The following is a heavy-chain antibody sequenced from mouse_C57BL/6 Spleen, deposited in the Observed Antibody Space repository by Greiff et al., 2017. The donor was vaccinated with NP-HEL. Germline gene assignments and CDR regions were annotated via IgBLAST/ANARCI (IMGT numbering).Heavy chain of an antibody. J-gene: IGHJ2*01. Sequence: QVQLQQSGPELVKPGASVKISCKASGYSFTSYYIHWVKQRPGQGLEWIGWIYPGSGNTKYNEKFKGKATLTADTSSSTAYMQLSSLTSEDSAVYYCASPIYDGYYVYFDYWGQGTTLTVSS. CDR3: ASPIYDGYYVYFDY. CDR2: IYPGSGNT. V-gene: IGHV1-66*01. CDR1: GYSFTSYY. D-gene: IGHD2-3*01.